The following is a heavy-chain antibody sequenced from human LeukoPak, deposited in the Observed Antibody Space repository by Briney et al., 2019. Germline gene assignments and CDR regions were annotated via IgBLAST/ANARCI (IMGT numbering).Heavy chain of an antibody. Sequence: GGALRLSCAASGFTFSSYGMHWVRQAPGKGLEWVAVISYDGSNKYYADSVKGRFTISRDNSKNTLYLQMNSLRAEDTAVYYCATVVVPAAMVGNAFDIWGQGTMVTVSS. CDR2: ISYDGSNK. V-gene: IGHV3-30*03. J-gene: IGHJ3*02. D-gene: IGHD2-2*01. CDR1: GFTFSSYG. CDR3: ATVVVPAAMVGNAFDI.